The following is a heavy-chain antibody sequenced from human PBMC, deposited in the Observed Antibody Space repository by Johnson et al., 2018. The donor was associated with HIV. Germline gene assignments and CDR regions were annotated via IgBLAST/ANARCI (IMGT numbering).Heavy chain of an antibody. J-gene: IGHJ3*02. V-gene: IGHV3-9*01. CDR1: GFTFDDYA. D-gene: IGHD4-11*01. CDR3: ARVGAVTRRSADAFDI. Sequence: VQLVESGGGLVQPGRSLRLSCAASGFTFDDYAMHWVRQAPGKGLEWVSGISWNSGTIGYADSVKGRFTISRDNAKNSLYLQMSSLRAEDTAVYYCARVGAVTRRSADAFDIWGQGTMVTVSS. CDR2: ISWNSGTI.